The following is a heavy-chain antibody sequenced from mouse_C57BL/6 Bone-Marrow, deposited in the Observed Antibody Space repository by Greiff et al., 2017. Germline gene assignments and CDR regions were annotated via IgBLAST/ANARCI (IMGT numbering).Heavy chain of an antibody. CDR3: AIYWPDCYDIGYAMDY. Sequence: EVKLMESGGGLVQPGGSLSLSCAASGFTFTDYYMSWVRQPPGKALEWLGFIRNKANGYTTEYSASVKGRFTISRDNSQSFLYLQMNALRAEDSATYYCAIYWPDCYDIGYAMDYWGQGTSVTVSS. D-gene: IGHD1-1*01. CDR2: IRNKANGYTT. CDR1: GFTFTDYY. J-gene: IGHJ4*01. V-gene: IGHV7-3*01.